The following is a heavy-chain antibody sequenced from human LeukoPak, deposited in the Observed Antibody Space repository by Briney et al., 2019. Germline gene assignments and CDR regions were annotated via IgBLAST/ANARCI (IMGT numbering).Heavy chain of an antibody. CDR1: GGSFSGYY. D-gene: IGHD3-16*01. V-gene: IGHV4-34*01. CDR3: ARAHRRGSALDY. J-gene: IGHJ4*02. Sequence: PSETLSLTCAVYGGSFSGYYRSWIRQPPGKGLEWIGEINHSGSTNYNPSLKSRVTISVDTSKNQFSLKLSSVTAADTAAYYCARAHRRGSALDYWGQGNLVTVSS. CDR2: INHSGST.